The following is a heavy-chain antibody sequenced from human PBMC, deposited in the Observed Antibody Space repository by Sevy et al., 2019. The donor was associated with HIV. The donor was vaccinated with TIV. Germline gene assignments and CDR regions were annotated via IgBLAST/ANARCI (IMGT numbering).Heavy chain of an antibody. V-gene: IGHV3-21*06. J-gene: IGHJ4*02. CDR2: ISTSSSYI. CDR3: ARDLEEYCSGGSCTRFDY. D-gene: IGHD2-15*01. CDR1: GFTFSSYN. Sequence: GGSLRLSCAASGFTFSSYNMNWVRQAPGKGLEWVSSISTSSSYIYYADSVKGRFTISRDNARNSLYLQMNSLRVADTAVYYCARDLEEYCSGGSCTRFDYWGQGTLVTVSS.